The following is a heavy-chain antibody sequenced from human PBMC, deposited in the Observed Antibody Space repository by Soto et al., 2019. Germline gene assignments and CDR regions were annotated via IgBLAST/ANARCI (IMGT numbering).Heavy chain of an antibody. D-gene: IGHD2-15*01. Sequence: GGSLRLSCAASGFTFSSYGMHWVRQAPGKGLEWVAVISYDGSNKYYADSVKGRFTISRDNSKNTLYLQMNSLRAEDTAVYYCAKDQEVVAANFDYWGQGTLVTVSS. J-gene: IGHJ4*02. CDR3: AKDQEVVAANFDY. CDR2: ISYDGSNK. V-gene: IGHV3-30*18. CDR1: GFTFSSYG.